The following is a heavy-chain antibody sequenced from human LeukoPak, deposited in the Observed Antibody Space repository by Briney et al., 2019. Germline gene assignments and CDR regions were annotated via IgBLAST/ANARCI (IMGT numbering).Heavy chain of an antibody. J-gene: IGHJ4*02. V-gene: IGHV4-38-2*02. Sequence: SETLSLTCTVSGYSISTVSYWGWFRQAPGKGLEWIANIYHSGSAYYNPSLKSRLTISIDASRNQLSLGLASVTAADTAVYYCARYSRGHPNYFFDYWGQGTLVTVSS. CDR1: GYSISTVSY. CDR3: ARYSRGHPNYFFDY. D-gene: IGHD2-15*01. CDR2: IYHSGSA.